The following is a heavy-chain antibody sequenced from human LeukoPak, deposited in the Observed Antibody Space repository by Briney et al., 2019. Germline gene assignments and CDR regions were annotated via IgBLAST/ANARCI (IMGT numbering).Heavy chain of an antibody. Sequence: GGSLRLSCAASGFTFSSYGMSWVRQAPGKGLEWVANIKQDGSEKYYVDSVKGRFTISRDNAKNSLYLQMNSLRAEDTAVYYCARVPYRRTYYYDSSPYYFDYWGQGTLVTVSS. V-gene: IGHV3-7*01. D-gene: IGHD3-22*01. CDR1: GFTFSSYG. CDR2: IKQDGSEK. J-gene: IGHJ4*02. CDR3: ARVPYRRTYYYDSSPYYFDY.